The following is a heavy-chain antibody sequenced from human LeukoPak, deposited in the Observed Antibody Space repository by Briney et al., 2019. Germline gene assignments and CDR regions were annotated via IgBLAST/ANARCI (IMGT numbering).Heavy chain of an antibody. CDR2: INTDESST. V-gene: IGHV3-74*01. D-gene: IGHD7-27*01. Sequence: GGSLRLSCAASGFTFSTYWMHWVRQAPGKGLVWVSRINTDESSTNYADSVKGRFTISRDNANNTLYLQMNSLRAEDTAVYYCARTLNWAFDFWGQGTLVTVSS. J-gene: IGHJ4*02. CDR3: ARTLNWAFDF. CDR1: GFTFSTYW.